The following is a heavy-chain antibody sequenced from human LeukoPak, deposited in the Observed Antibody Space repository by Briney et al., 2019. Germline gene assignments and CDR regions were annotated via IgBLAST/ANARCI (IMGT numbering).Heavy chain of an antibody. CDR1: GGSISSGGYY. D-gene: IGHD2-2*01. CDR2: IYHSGST. J-gene: IGHJ3*02. Sequence: TSQTLSLTCTVSGGSISSGGYYWSWIRQPPGKGLEWIGYIYHSGSTYYNPSLKSRVTISVDRSKNQFSLKLNSVTAADTAVYYCARARGYCSSTSCQGDAFDIWGQGTMVTVSS. CDR3: ARARGYCSSTSCQGDAFDI. V-gene: IGHV4-30-2*01.